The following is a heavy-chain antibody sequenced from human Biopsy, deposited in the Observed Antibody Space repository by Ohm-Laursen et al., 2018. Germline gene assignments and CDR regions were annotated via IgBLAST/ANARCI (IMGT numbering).Heavy chain of an antibody. J-gene: IGHJ4*02. CDR3: ATSLPGHWGSAALEN. V-gene: IGHV4-59*12. CDR1: GGSITSYY. CDR2: IYYSGRT. Sequence: SETLSLTCTVSGGSITSYYRSWIRRPPGKRLEWIGYIYYSGRTNYNPSLKSRVTISEDRYKNRFPLKLKSVTAADTAVYYCATSLPGHWGSAALENWGQGILVTVSS. D-gene: IGHD6-6*01.